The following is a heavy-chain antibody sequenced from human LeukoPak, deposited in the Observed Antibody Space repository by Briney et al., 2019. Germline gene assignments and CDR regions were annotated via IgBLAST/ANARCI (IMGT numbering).Heavy chain of an antibody. CDR3: ATGLDGGIAASYFDY. J-gene: IGHJ4*02. V-gene: IGHV1-8*01. D-gene: IGHD6-13*01. Sequence: ASVKVSCKASGYTFTSYDINWVRQATGQGLEWMGWMNPNSGNTGYAQKFQGRVTMTEDTSTDTAYMGLSSLRSEDTAVYYCATGLDGGIAASYFDYWGQGTLVTVSS. CDR1: GYTFTSYD. CDR2: MNPNSGNT.